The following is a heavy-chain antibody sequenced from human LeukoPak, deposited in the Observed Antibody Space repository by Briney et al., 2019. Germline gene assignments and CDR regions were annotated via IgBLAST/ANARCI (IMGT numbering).Heavy chain of an antibody. J-gene: IGHJ4*02. Sequence: GESLRLSCVVSGFTFRSYWMHWVRQAPGKGLVWVSRISSDGSSITYADSVKGRFTISRDNAKNTLYMQMNSLRVEDTAVYYCARSPNSGYDPFDYWGQGALVTVSS. CDR3: ARSPNSGYDPFDY. CDR1: GFTFRSYW. CDR2: ISSDGSSI. D-gene: IGHD5-12*01. V-gene: IGHV3-74*03.